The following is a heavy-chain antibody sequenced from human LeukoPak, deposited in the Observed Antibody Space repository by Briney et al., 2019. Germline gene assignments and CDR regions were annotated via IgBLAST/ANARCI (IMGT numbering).Heavy chain of an antibody. J-gene: IGHJ5*02. CDR3: ARGGMVRGVMASWFDP. CDR2: IYNSGST. CDR1: GGSISSYY. D-gene: IGHD3-10*01. V-gene: IGHV4-59*01. Sequence: SETLSLTCTVSGGSISSYYWGWIRQPPGKGLEWIGYIYNSGSTNYNPSLKSRVTISVDTSKNQFSLKLSSVTAADTAVYYCARGGMVRGVMASWFDPWGQGTLVTVSS.